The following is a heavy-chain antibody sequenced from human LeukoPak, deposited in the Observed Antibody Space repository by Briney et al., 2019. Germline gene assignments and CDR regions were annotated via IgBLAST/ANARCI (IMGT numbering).Heavy chain of an antibody. Sequence: GGSLRLSCSAPGFTSSSYGMNWVRQAPGKGLEWVSSISSSSSYIYYADSVKGRFTISRDNAKNSLYLQMNSLRAEDTAVYYCAREGYYYDSSGYYYGGALDYWGQGTLVTVSS. V-gene: IGHV3-21*01. CDR2: ISSSSSYI. CDR3: AREGYYYDSSGYYYGGALDY. D-gene: IGHD3-22*01. J-gene: IGHJ4*02. CDR1: GFTSSSYG.